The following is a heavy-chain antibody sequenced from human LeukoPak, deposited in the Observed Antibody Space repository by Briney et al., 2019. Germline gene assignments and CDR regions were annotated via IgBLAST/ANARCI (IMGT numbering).Heavy chain of an antibody. J-gene: IGHJ4*02. CDR3: VRHGLGSSWFGFDY. CDR1: GYTFTTYW. Sequence: GESLKISRKGSGYTFTTYWIGWVRQMPGKGLVWMGIIYPGDYDPRYSPSFQGQVTISADTSISTAYLQWSSLKASDSAMYYCVRHGLGSSWFGFDYWGQGTLVTVSS. CDR2: IYPGDYDP. D-gene: IGHD6-13*01. V-gene: IGHV5-51*01.